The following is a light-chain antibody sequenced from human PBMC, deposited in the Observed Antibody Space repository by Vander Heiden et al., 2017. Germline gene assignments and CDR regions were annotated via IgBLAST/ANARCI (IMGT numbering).Light chain of an antibody. V-gene: IGKV2D-29*01. CDR3: MQSIHLPPT. J-gene: IGKJ1*01. CDR1: QSLLHSDGKTY. CDR2: EVS. Sequence: IVMPQTPLSLSVTSAQWASITCKSSQSLLHSDGKTYLYWYQQKPGQPPQLLIYEVSNRFSGVPERFSGSGSGTHFTLKISRVEAEDVCVYYCMQSIHLPPTFGQGTKVEIK.